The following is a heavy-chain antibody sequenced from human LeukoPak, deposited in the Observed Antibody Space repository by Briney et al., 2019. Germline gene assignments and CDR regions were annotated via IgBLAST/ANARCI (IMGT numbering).Heavy chain of an antibody. V-gene: IGHV3-9*01. CDR3: AKDMAEYYYDSSGYYSFDY. Sequence: PGGSLRLSCAASGFTFIDYAMHWVRQAPGKGLEWVSGISWNSGSIGYADSVKGRFTISRDNAKNSLYLQMNSLRAEDTALYYCAKDMAEYYYDSSGYYSFDYWGQGTLVTVSS. J-gene: IGHJ4*02. CDR1: GFTFIDYA. CDR2: ISWNSGSI. D-gene: IGHD3-22*01.